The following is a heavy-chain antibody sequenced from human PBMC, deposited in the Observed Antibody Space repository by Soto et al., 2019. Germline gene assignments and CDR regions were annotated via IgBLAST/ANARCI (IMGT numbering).Heavy chain of an antibody. Sequence: EASVKFSCKASGGTFSNYAINWVRQAPGQGLEWMGGIIPIFGTANYAQKFQGRVTITADESTSTAYLDLSRLRSEDTAVYYCARPVEMATISRSYLFYWGQGTLVTVSS. V-gene: IGHV1-69*13. CDR1: GGTFSNYA. D-gene: IGHD5-12*01. J-gene: IGHJ4*02. CDR2: IIPIFGTA. CDR3: ARPVEMATISRSYLFY.